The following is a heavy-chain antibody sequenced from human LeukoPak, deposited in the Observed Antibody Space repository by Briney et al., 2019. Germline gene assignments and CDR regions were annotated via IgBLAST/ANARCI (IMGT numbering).Heavy chain of an antibody. V-gene: IGHV4-39*01. CDR2: IYYSGST. CDR3: ARQRSGWYLYYYYGMDV. Sequence: PSETLSLTCTVSGGSISSSSYYWGWIRQPPGKGLEWIGSIYYSGSTYYNPSLKSRVTISVDTSKNQFSLKLSSVTAADTAVYYCARQRSGWYLYYYYGMDVWGQGTTVTVPS. D-gene: IGHD6-19*01. J-gene: IGHJ6*02. CDR1: GGSISSSSYY.